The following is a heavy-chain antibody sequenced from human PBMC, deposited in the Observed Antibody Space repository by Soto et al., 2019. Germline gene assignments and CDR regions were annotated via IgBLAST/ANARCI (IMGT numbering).Heavy chain of an antibody. D-gene: IGHD4-4*01. CDR3: ARHPRTVRLDAFDI. CDR1: GGSISSSSYY. CDR2: IYYSGST. V-gene: IGHV4-39*01. J-gene: IGHJ3*02. Sequence: SETLSLTCTVSGGSISSSSYYWGWIRQPPGKGLEWIGSIYYSGSTYYNPSLKSRVTISVDTSKNQFSLKLSSVTAAHTAVYYCARHPRTVRLDAFDIWGQGTMVTVSS.